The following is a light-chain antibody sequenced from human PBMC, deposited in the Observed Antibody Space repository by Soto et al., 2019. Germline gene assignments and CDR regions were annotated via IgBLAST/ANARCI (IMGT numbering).Light chain of an antibody. Sequence: EIVLTQSPATLSLSPGERATLSCRASQSVSSYLAWYQQKPGQAPRLLIYDASNRANGIPARFSGSGSGTDFTLTISSLEPEDFATYYCQKYNCAPRTFGQGTKVEIK. J-gene: IGKJ1*01. CDR1: QSVSSY. CDR2: DAS. CDR3: QKYNCAPRT. V-gene: IGKV3-11*01.